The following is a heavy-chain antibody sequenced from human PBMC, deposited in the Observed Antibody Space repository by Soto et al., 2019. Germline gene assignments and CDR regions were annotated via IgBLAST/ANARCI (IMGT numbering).Heavy chain of an antibody. J-gene: IGHJ3*02. Sequence: PGGSLRLSCAASRFTFSYYAMHXIRQAPGKGLEWVAVILSDGSKQYYAESVKGRFTISRDNSKSTLYLQMNSLRVEDTAVYYCVRTIAVAGPAAFDMWGQGTMVTVSS. CDR1: RFTFSYYA. CDR2: ILSDGSKQ. D-gene: IGHD6-19*01. V-gene: IGHV3-30-3*01. CDR3: VRTIAVAGPAAFDM.